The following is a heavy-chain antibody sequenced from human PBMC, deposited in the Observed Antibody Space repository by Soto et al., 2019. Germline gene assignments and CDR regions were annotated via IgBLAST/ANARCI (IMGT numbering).Heavy chain of an antibody. V-gene: IGHV1-3*01. CDR3: AADLPDWGAYAFDY. D-gene: IGHD3-16*01. Sequence: ASVKVSCKASGYTFTSYAMHWVRQAPGQRLEWMGWINAGNGNTKYSQKFQGRVTITRDTSASTAYMELNSLKTEDTGVYYCAADLPDWGAYAFDYWGQGILVTVSS. CDR2: INAGNGNT. CDR1: GYTFTSYA. J-gene: IGHJ4*02.